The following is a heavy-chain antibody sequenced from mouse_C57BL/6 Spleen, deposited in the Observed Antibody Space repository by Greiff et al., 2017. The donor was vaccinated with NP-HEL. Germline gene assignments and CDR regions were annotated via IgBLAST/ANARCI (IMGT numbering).Heavy chain of an antibody. Sequence: QVQLKQPGAELVMPGASVKLSCKASGYTFTSYWMHWVKQRSGQGLEWIGEIDPSDSYTNYNQKFKGKSTLTVDKSSSTAYMQLSSLTSEDSAVYYCARLSGSRSYVDYWGQGTTLTVSS. D-gene: IGHD3-1*01. CDR1: GYTFTSYW. J-gene: IGHJ2*01. CDR2: IDPSDSYT. CDR3: ARLSGSRSYVDY. V-gene: IGHV1-69*01.